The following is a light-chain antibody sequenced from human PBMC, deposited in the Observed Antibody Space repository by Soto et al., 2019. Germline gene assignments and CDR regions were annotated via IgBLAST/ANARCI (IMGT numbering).Light chain of an antibody. J-gene: IGLJ1*01. Sequence: QSVLTQAASVSGSPGQSITISRTGTSSDVGGYKYVSWYQLHPGKAPKLMIYDVSNRPSGVSNRFSGSKSGNTASLTISGLQAEDEADYYCSSYTSSSSLRVFGTGTKVTVL. CDR1: SSDVGGYKY. V-gene: IGLV2-14*01. CDR2: DVS. CDR3: SSYTSSSSLRV.